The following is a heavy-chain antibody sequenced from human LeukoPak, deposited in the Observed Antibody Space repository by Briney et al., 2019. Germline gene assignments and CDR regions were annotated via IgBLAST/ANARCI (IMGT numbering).Heavy chain of an antibody. Sequence: KPSETLSLTCTVSGGSIRSSSYYWGWIRQPPGKGLEWIGSIYYSGSTYYNPSLKSRVTISVDTSKNQFSLKLSSVTAADTAVYYCARHNDSSGYYFHHDAFDIWGQGTMVTVSS. CDR3: ARHNDSSGYYFHHDAFDI. J-gene: IGHJ3*02. CDR2: IYYSGST. D-gene: IGHD3-22*01. V-gene: IGHV4-39*01. CDR1: GGSIRSSSYY.